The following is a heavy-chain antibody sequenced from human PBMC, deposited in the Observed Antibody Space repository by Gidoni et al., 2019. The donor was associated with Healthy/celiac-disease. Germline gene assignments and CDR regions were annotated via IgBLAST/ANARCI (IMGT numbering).Heavy chain of an antibody. CDR2: INHSGST. V-gene: IGHV4-34*01. CDR1: GASFSGYY. D-gene: IGHD3-22*01. Sequence: QVQLQQWGAGLLKPSETLSLTCAVYGASFSGYYWSWIRTPPGKGLEWIGEINHSGSTNYNPSLKSRVTISVDTSKKQFSLKLSSVTAADTAVYYCARGQQTMSSRRGKYFQHWGQGTLVTVSS. J-gene: IGHJ1*01. CDR3: ARGQQTMSSRRGKYFQH.